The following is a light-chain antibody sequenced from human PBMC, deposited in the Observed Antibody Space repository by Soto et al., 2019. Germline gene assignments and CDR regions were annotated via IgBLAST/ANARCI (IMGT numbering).Light chain of an antibody. CDR1: SSDVGIYNY. J-gene: IGLJ1*01. CDR3: SSYTTSSTRV. Sequence: QSVLTQPASVPGSPGQSIAISCTGSSSDVGIYNYVSWYQQHPGKVPKLIIYEVTNRPSGVSNRFSGSKSGNTASLTISGLQAEDEADYYCSSYTTSSTRVFXTGTKVTVL. V-gene: IGLV2-14*01. CDR2: EVT.